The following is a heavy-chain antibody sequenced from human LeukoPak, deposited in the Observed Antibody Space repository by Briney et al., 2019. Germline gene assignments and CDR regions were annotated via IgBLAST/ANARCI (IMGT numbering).Heavy chain of an antibody. V-gene: IGHV4-30-4*01. CDR2: IYYSGST. CDR1: GASISGGNYY. D-gene: IGHD4/OR15-4a*01. CDR3: AREAKDYYYYGMDV. Sequence: PSETLSLTCTVSGASISGGNYYGSWIRQPQGKGLEWIGYIYYSGSTYYNPSLKSRVTISVDTSKNQFSLKLSSVTAADTAVYYCAREAKDYYYYGMDVWGQGTTVTVSS. J-gene: IGHJ6*02.